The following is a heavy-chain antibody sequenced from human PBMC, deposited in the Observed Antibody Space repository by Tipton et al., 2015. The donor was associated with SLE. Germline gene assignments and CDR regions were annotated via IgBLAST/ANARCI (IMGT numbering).Heavy chain of an antibody. V-gene: IGHV4-59*12. CDR3: ARDGYSSGYAVGFDY. J-gene: IGHJ4*02. D-gene: IGHD6-19*01. Sequence: TLSLTCTVSGGSISSYYWSWIRQPPGKGLEWIGYIYYSGSTNYNPSLKSRVTISVDTSKNQFPLKLSSVTAADTAVYYCARDGYSSGYAVGFDYWGQGTLVTVSS. CDR2: IYYSGST. CDR1: GGSISSYY.